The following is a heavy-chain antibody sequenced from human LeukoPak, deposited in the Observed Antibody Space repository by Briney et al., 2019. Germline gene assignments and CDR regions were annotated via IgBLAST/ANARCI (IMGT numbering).Heavy chain of an antibody. CDR3: ARQYYYYYMDV. J-gene: IGHJ6*03. CDR1: GGSISGTSFY. V-gene: IGHV4-39*07. CDR2: FYKDGST. Sequence: SGTLSLTCNVSGGSISGTSFYWGWIREPPGKGLEWIGTFYKDGSTFYNPSLKSRVTISADTSKNQFSLKLTSVTAADRAVYYCARQYYYYYMDVWGKGTTVTVSS.